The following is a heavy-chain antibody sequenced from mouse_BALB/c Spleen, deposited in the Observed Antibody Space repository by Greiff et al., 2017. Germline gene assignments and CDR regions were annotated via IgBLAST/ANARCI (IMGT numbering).Heavy chain of an antibody. J-gene: IGHJ4*01. CDR2: INPSTGYT. V-gene: IGHV1-4*01. CDR1: GYTFTSYW. Sequence: VQRVESGTVLARPGASVKMSCKASGYTFTSYWMHWVKQRPGQGLEWIGYINPSTGYTEYNQKFKDKATLTAEKSSSTAYMQLSSLTSEDSAVYYCARADYYGSFMDYWGQGTSVTVSS. D-gene: IGHD1-1*01. CDR3: ARADYYGSFMDY.